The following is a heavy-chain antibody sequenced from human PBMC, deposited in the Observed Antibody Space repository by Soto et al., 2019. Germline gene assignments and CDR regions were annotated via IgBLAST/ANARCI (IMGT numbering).Heavy chain of an antibody. CDR3: AKDGQESAFDI. V-gene: IGHV3-30*18. CDR1: GFTFSSYG. CDR2: ISYDGSNK. J-gene: IGHJ3*02. Sequence: QVQLVESGGGVVQPGRSLRLSCAASGFTFSSYGMHWVRQAPGKGLEWVAVISYDGSNKYYADSVKGRFTISRDNPKNTLYLQMNSLRAEDTAVYYCAKDGQESAFDIWGQGTMVTVSS.